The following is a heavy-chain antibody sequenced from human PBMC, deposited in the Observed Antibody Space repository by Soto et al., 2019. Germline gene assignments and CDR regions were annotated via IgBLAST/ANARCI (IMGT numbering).Heavy chain of an antibody. Sequence: SETLSLTCAVYGGSFSGYYWSWTRQPPGKGLEWIGEINHSGSTNYNPSLKGRVTISVDTSKNQFSLKLSSVTAADTAVYYCRILIITILGVVTEGYYYYMYVWGKGSTVTVSS. CDR1: GGSFSGYY. J-gene: IGHJ6*03. CDR2: INHSGST. CDR3: RILIITILGVVTEGYYYYMYV. D-gene: IGHD3-3*01. V-gene: IGHV4-34*01.